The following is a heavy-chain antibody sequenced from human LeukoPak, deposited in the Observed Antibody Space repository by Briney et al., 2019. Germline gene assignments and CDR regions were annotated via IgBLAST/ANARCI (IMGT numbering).Heavy chain of an antibody. CDR2: IYYSGST. D-gene: IGHD2-8*01. CDR1: GGSISSGGYY. CDR3: ARLSTNGVCFDC. J-gene: IGHJ4*02. V-gene: IGHV4-31*03. Sequence: SETLSLTCTVSGGSISSGGYYWSWIRQHPGKGLEWIGYIYYSGSTYYNPSLKSRVTISVDTSKNQFSLKLSSVTAADTAVYYCARLSTNGVCFDCWGQGTLVTVSS.